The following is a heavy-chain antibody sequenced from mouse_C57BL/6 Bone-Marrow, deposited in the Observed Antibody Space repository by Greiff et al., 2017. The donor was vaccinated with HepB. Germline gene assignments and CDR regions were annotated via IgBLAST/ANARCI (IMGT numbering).Heavy chain of an antibody. D-gene: IGHD1-1*01. CDR3: AREGIYYYGSSHYYFDY. CDR2: IWWDDDK. Sequence: QVTLKESGPGILQPSQTLSLTCSFSGFSLSTFGMGVGWIRQPSGKGLEWLAHIWWDDDKDYNPALKSRLTISKDTSKNQVFLKIANVDTADTATYYCAREGIYYYGSSHYYFDYWGQGTTLTVSS. V-gene: IGHV8-8*01. J-gene: IGHJ2*01. CDR1: GFSLSTFGMG.